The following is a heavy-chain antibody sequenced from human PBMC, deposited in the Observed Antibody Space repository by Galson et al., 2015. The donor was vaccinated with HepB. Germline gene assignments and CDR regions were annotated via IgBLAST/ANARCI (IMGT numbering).Heavy chain of an antibody. D-gene: IGHD6-19*01. J-gene: IGHJ4*02. CDR1: GGSISSSSYY. CDR2: IYYSGST. V-gene: IGHV4-39*07. CDR3: AREDSSGWYEVGPPVDY. Sequence: ETLSLTCTVSGGSISSSSYYWGWIRQPPGKGLEWIGSIYYSGSTYYNPSLRSRVTISVDTSKNQFSLKLSSVTAADTAVYYCAREDSSGWYEVGPPVDYWGQGTLVTVSS.